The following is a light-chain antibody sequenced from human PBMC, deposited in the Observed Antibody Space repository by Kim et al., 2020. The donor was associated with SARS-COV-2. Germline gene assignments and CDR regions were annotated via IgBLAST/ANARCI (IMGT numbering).Light chain of an antibody. J-gene: IGLJ2*01. V-gene: IGLV3-21*04. CDR1: NIGSES. Sequence: SYELTQPPSVSVAPGKTARITCGKNNIGSESVHWYQQKAGQAPLLVIYYDSDRPSGIPERFSGSNSGNTATLTISRVEAGDEADYYCQIYDISSDHVVFGGGTKLTVL. CDR3: QIYDISSDHVV. CDR2: YDS.